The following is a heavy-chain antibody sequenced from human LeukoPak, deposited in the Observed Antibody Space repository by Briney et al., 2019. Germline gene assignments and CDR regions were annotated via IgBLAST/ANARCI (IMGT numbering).Heavy chain of an antibody. CDR3: AKDGFGDTAMAHAFDI. D-gene: IGHD5-18*01. Sequence: GGSLRLSCAASGFTFSGYDMHWVRQVTGKGLEWVSAIGTAGDTHYTGSVKGRFTISRENAKNSLHLQMNSLRAGDTAVYYCAKDGFGDTAMAHAFDIWGQGTMVTVSS. CDR1: GFTFSGYD. V-gene: IGHV3-13*01. J-gene: IGHJ3*02. CDR2: IGTAGDT.